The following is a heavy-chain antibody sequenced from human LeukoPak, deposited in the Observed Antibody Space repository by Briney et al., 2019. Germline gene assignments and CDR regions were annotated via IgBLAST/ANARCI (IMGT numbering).Heavy chain of an antibody. CDR3: ARGSLAAGHAFDI. Sequence: GGSLRLSCAASGFTVSSNYMSWVRQAPGKGLEWVSVIYSGGSTYYADSVKGRFTISRDNSKNTLYLQMNSLRAEDTAVYYCARGSLAAGHAFDIWGQGTMVTVSS. CDR2: IYSGGST. J-gene: IGHJ3*02. V-gene: IGHV3-66*01. CDR1: GFTVSSNY. D-gene: IGHD6-13*01.